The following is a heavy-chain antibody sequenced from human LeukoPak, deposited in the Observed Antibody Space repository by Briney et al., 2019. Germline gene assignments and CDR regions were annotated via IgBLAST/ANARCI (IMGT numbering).Heavy chain of an antibody. J-gene: IGHJ4*02. CDR3: AKDRSTQTDY. Sequence: GGSLRLSCAASGFTFSSYAMGWVRQAPGKGLEWVSAISGSGDTYYADSVKGRFTISRDNSKNTLYLQMNSLRAEDTAVYYCAKDRSTQTDYWGQGTLVTVSS. D-gene: IGHD1-1*01. CDR1: GFTFSSYA. CDR2: ISGSGDT. V-gene: IGHV3-23*01.